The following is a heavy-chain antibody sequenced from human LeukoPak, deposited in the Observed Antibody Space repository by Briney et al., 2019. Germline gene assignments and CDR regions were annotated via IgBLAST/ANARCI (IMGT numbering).Heavy chain of an antibody. Sequence: EASVKLSCKASGGIFSSYAISWVRQAPGQGLEWMGGIIHIFGTANYAQKFQGRVTITADKSTSTAYMEPSSLRSEDTAVYYCARGPDIVVVPAAHAGGDYYYGMDVWGKGTTVTVSS. CDR1: GGIFSSYA. CDR3: ARGPDIVVVPAAHAGGDYYYGMDV. CDR2: IIHIFGTA. V-gene: IGHV1-69*06. D-gene: IGHD2-2*01. J-gene: IGHJ6*04.